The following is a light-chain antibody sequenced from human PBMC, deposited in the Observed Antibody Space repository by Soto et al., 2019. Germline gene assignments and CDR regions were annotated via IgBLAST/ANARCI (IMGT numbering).Light chain of an antibody. CDR2: VVT. J-gene: IGLJ2*01. V-gene: IGLV2-8*01. CDR1: SSDVGGYNF. CDR3: SSYAGSDNFVV. Sequence: QSVLTQPPSASGSPGQSVTISCTGTSSDVGGYNFVSWFQQSPGKAPKLMIYVVTKRPSGVPDRFSGSKSGNTASLTVSGLQADDEADYYCSSYAGSDNFVVFGGGTKLTVL.